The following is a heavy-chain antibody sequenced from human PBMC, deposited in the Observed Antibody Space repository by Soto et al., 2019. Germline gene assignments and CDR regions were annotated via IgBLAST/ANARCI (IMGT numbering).Heavy chain of an antibody. CDR2: IADFGYT. V-gene: IGHV4-31*11. CDR1: GGSINSGGYY. D-gene: IGHD3-3*01. CDR3: ARKQAGFFYGIDY. J-gene: IGHJ4*02. Sequence: PSETLSLTCGVSGGSINSGGYYWTWLRQHPGKGLEWLGYIADFGYTFYNPSLQSRVILSMDTSKSQFSLKLSSATAADTAVYFCARKQAGFFYGIDYWGQGTLVTVSS.